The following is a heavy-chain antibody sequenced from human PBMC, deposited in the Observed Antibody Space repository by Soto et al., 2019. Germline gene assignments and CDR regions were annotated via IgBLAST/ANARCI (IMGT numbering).Heavy chain of an antibody. CDR1: GYTFSSYD. D-gene: IGHD4-17*01. CDR2: MNPNSGNT. J-gene: IGHJ4*02. Sequence: QVQLVQSGAEVKEPGASVKVSCKASGYTFSSYDINWVRQAPGQGHVWMGWMNPNSGNTGYAQKFQGRVTMTRNTSLSTAYMELSSMRSEDTAVYYWARTLYGDNVDYWGQGTLVTVS. V-gene: IGHV1-8*01. CDR3: ARTLYGDNVDY.